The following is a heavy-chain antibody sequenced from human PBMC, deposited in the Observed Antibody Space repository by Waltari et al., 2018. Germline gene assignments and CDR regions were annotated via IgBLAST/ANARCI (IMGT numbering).Heavy chain of an antibody. CDR1: GGSINIFY. D-gene: IGHD3-9*01. CDR3: ARVYGHYELLASSYSPYYYYYMDV. V-gene: IGHV4-59*01. Sequence: QVQLQESGPGPVKSSETLSLTCAVSGGSINIFYLAWIRKPPGKGLEWIASVYFTGGANYSTSLKSRVSVSVDTSKNQFSLRLHSVTPADTAVYYCARVYGHYELLASSYSPYYYYYMDVWGKGTAVTVS. J-gene: IGHJ6*03. CDR2: VYFTGGA.